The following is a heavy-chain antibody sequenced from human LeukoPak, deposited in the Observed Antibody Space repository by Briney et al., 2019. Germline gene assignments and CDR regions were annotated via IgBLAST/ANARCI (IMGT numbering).Heavy chain of an antibody. CDR3: ARVGGSWYLGYWYFDY. V-gene: IGHV3-48*03. J-gene: IGHJ4*02. CDR1: GFTFSSYE. D-gene: IGHD6-13*01. Sequence: PGESLRLSRAASGFTFSSYEMNWVRQAPGKGLEWVSYISSSGSTIYYADSVKGRFTISRDNAKNSLYLQMNSLRAEDTAVYYCARVGGSWYLGYWYFDYWGQGTLVTVSS. CDR2: ISSSGSTI.